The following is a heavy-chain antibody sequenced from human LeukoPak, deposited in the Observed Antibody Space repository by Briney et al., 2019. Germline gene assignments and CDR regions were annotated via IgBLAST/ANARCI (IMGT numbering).Heavy chain of an antibody. J-gene: IGHJ1*01. V-gene: IGHV4-34*01. D-gene: IGHD1-26*01. CDR2: INLRGST. CDR3: ARSYSGSFLY. Sequence: PSETLSLTCAVYGGSFNDYYWNWIRQPPGKGLEWIGEINLRGSTTYNPSLKSRVTISLDTSKNQFSLRLSSVTAADTAVYYCARSYSGSFLYWGQGSLVTVSS. CDR1: GGSFNDYY.